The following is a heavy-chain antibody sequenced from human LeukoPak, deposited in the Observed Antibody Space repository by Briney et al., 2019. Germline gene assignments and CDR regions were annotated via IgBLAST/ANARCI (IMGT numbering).Heavy chain of an antibody. CDR3: ARVTVVAATLY. CDR2: INSDGSDI. J-gene: IGHJ4*02. Sequence: GGSLRLSCAASGFTFSSYWMHWVRQAPGKGLVWVSNINSDGSDIKYADSVKGRFTISRDNAKNTLYLQMNSLRVEDTAVYYCARVTVVAATLYWGQGTLVTVSS. D-gene: IGHD2-15*01. V-gene: IGHV3-74*03. CDR1: GFTFSSYW.